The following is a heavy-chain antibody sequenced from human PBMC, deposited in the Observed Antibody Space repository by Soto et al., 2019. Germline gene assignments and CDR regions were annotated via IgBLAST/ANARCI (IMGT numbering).Heavy chain of an antibody. CDR2: IYPGDSDT. CDR3: ANLGSSGYWSDLGAFDI. D-gene: IGHD3-22*01. V-gene: IGHV5-51*01. Sequence: LGESLKISCKGSGYSFTSYWIGWVRQMPGKGLEWMGIIYPGDSDTRYSPSFQGQVTISADKSISTAYLQWSSLKASDTAMYYCANLGSSGYWSDLGAFDIWGQGTMVTVSS. J-gene: IGHJ3*02. CDR1: GYSFTSYW.